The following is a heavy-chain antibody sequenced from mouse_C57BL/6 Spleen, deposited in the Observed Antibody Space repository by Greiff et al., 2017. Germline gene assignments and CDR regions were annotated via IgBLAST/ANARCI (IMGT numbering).Heavy chain of an antibody. Sequence: VQLQQSGPELVKPGASVKISCKASGYAFSSSWMNWVKQRPGKGLEWIGRIYPGDGDTNYNGKFKGKATLTAAKSSSTAYMQLSSLTSEDSAVYFCARPALRQYYFDYWGQGTTLTVSS. D-gene: IGHD1-1*01. V-gene: IGHV1-82*01. CDR3: ARPALRQYYFDY. J-gene: IGHJ2*01. CDR2: IYPGDGDT. CDR1: GYAFSSSW.